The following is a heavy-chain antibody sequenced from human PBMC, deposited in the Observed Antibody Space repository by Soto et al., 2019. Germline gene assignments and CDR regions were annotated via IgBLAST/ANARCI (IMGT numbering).Heavy chain of an antibody. V-gene: IGHV3-11*06. J-gene: IGHJ5*02. CDR3: VRGGGGGPIDP. CDR1: GFTFGDSY. Sequence: GGSLRLSCAGSGFTFGDSYMSWIRQAPGKGLEWLSYISPGSRYPAYADSVKGRFTISRDNAKRSLYLQMMSLTAEDTAIYYCVRGGGGGPIDPWGQGTMVTVSS. D-gene: IGHD2-15*01. CDR2: ISPGSRYP.